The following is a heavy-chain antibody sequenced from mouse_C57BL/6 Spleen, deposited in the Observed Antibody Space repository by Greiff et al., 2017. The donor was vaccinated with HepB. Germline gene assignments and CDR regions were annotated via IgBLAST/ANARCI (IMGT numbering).Heavy chain of an antibody. CDR3: AREGPPTVVAFDY. V-gene: IGHV1-82*01. D-gene: IGHD1-1*01. J-gene: IGHJ2*01. CDR2: IYPGDGDT. Sequence: QVQLQQSGPELVKPGASVKISCKPSGYAFSSSWMNWVKQRPGKGLEWIGRIYPGDGDTNYNGKFKGKATLTADKSSSTAYMQLSSLTSEDSAVYFCAREGPPTVVAFDYWGQGTTLTVSS. CDR1: GYAFSSSW.